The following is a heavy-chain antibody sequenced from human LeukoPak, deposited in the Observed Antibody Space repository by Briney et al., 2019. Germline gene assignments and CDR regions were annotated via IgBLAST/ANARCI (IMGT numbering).Heavy chain of an antibody. Sequence: GGSLRLSCAASGFTSSTYWMSWVRQAPGKGLEWVAVISYDGSNKYYADSVKGRFTISRDNSKNTLYLQMNSLRAEDTAVYYCARVEYTAMVQYYFDYWGQGTLVTVSS. CDR2: ISYDGSNK. CDR1: GFTSSTYW. D-gene: IGHD5-18*01. CDR3: ARVEYTAMVQYYFDY. V-gene: IGHV3-30-3*01. J-gene: IGHJ4*02.